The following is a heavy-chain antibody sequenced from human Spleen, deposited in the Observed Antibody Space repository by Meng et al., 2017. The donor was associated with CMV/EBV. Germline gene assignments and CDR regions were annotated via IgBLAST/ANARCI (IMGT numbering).Heavy chain of an antibody. CDR1: GFTFRSYS. CDR2: ISSSSSTI. V-gene: IGHV3-48*04. CDR3: ARITVTYYFDY. Sequence: GESLKISCAAYGFTFRSYSMNWVRQAPGKGLEWVSYISSSSSTIYYADSVKGRFTISRDNAKNSLYLQMNSLRAEDTAVYYCARITVTYYFDYWGQGTLVTVSS. J-gene: IGHJ4*02. D-gene: IGHD4-11*01.